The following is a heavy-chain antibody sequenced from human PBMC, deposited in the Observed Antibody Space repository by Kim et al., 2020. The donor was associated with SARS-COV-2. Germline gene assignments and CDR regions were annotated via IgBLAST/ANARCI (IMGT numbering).Heavy chain of an antibody. D-gene: IGHD4-4*01. CDR3: ARDFGYNNYFFDY. Sequence: SETLSLTCTVSGGSVSSGSYYWSWIRQPPGKGLEWIGYIYYSGSTNYNPSLKSRVTISVDTSKNQFSLKLSSVTAADTAVYYCARDFGYNNYFFDYWGQGTLVTVSS. CDR2: IYYSGST. J-gene: IGHJ4*02. CDR1: GGSVSSGSYY. V-gene: IGHV4-61*01.